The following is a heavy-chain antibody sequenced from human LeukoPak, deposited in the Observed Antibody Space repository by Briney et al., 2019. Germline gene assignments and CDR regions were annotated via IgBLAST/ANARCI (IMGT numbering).Heavy chain of an antibody. V-gene: IGHV3-66*02. CDR1: GFTVSSIY. J-gene: IGHJ4*02. CDR3: ARGAYYNILTGYRGRILGFDY. Sequence: GGSLRLSCAASGFTVSSIYMSWVRQAPGRGLEWVSVIYNGDETSYRDSVKGRFTISRDNSKNTLYLQMNSLRAEDTAVYYCARGAYYNILTGYRGRILGFDYWGQGTLVTVSS. CDR2: IYNGDET. D-gene: IGHD3-9*01.